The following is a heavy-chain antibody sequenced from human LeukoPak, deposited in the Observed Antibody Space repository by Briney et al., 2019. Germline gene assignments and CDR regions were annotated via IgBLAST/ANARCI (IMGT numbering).Heavy chain of an antibody. CDR1: GGSISSGGYY. CDR2: IYYSGST. J-gene: IGHJ6*02. Sequence: PSETLSLTCTVSGGSISSGGYYWSWIRQHPGKGLEWIGYIYYSGSTYYNPSLKSRVTISVDMSKNQFSLKLSSVTAADTAVYYCARDQYSRSFYYYGMDVWGQGTTVTVSS. V-gene: IGHV4-31*03. CDR3: ARDQYSRSFYYYGMDV. D-gene: IGHD2-21*01.